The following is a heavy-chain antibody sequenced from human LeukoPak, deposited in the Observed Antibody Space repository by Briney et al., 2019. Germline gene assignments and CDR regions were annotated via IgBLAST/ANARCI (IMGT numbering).Heavy chain of an antibody. J-gene: IGHJ5*02. CDR3: ATVTSSSWGNWFDP. Sequence: ASVKVSCKASGYTFTGYYMHWVRQAPGQGLEWMGWINPNSGDTNYAQKFQGRVTMTRDTSISTAYMELSRLRSDDTAVYYCATVTSSSWGNWFDPWGQGTLVTVSS. V-gene: IGHV1-2*02. CDR2: INPNSGDT. CDR1: GYTFTGYY. D-gene: IGHD6-13*01.